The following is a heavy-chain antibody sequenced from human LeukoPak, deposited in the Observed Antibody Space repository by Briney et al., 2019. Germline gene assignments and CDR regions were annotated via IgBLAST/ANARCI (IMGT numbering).Heavy chain of an antibody. V-gene: IGHV3-13*04. J-gene: IGHJ5*02. CDR3: ARAPTRWHNHFDP. D-gene: IGHD1-14*01. CDR2: IGPADDT. Sequence: GGSLRLSCAASGFNLSTFDMHWVRQVPGKGLEYVSHIGPADDTHYSDSVRGRFTISREDSKKSLYLQMNNLRAEDTGVYYCARAPTRWHNHFDPWGQGTPVTVSS. CDR1: GFNLSTFD.